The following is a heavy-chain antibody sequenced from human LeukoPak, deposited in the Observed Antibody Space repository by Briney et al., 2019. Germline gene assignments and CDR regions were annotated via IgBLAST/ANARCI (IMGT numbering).Heavy chain of an antibody. CDR1: GFTFSSYS. D-gene: IGHD6-13*01. J-gene: IGHJ6*02. Sequence: GGSLRLSCAVSGFTFSSYSMNWVRQAPGKGLEWVSSISSSSSYIYYADSVKGRFTISRDNAKNSLYLQMNSLRAEDTAVYYCAREYSSRSYYYGMDVWGQGTTVTVSS. CDR2: ISSSSSYI. CDR3: AREYSSRSYYYGMDV. V-gene: IGHV3-21*01.